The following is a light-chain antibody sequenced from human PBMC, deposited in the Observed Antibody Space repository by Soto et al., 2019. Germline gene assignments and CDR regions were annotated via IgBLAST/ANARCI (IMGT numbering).Light chain of an antibody. V-gene: IGLV2-14*01. Sequence: QSVLTQPASVSGSPGQSITISCTGTSSDVGGYNYVSWYQQPPGKAPKLMIYDVSNRPSGVSNRFSGSKSGNTASLTISGLQAEDEADYYCSSYTSSSTYVFGTGTQLTVL. CDR1: SSDVGGYNY. CDR3: SSYTSSSTYV. CDR2: DVS. J-gene: IGLJ1*01.